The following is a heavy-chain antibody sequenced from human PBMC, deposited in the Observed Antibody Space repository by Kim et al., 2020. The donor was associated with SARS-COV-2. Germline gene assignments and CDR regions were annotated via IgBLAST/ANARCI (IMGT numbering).Heavy chain of an antibody. D-gene: IGHD3-9*01. CDR2: INHSGST. CDR1: GGSFSGYY. CDR3: ARGVGLRYFDWLLIGNYFDY. Sequence: SETLSLTCAVYGGSFSGYYWSWIRQPPGKGLEWIGEINHSGSTNYNPSLKSRVTISVDTSKNQFSLKLSSVTAADTAVYYCARGVGLRYFDWLLIGNYFDYWGQGTLVTVSS. J-gene: IGHJ4*02. V-gene: IGHV4-34*01.